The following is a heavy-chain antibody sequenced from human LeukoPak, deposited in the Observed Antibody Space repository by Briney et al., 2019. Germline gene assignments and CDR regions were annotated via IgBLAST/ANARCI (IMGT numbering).Heavy chain of an antibody. Sequence: GGSLRLSCAASGFSFSNYGMHWVRQAPGKGLEWVAVTSYDGSDKYYADSVKGRFTISRDNSKNTLYLQMSSLRAEDTAVHYCAGGSGSYYNTPPAYWGRGTLVTVSS. J-gene: IGHJ4*02. V-gene: IGHV3-30*03. CDR3: AGGSGSYYNTPPAY. CDR2: TSYDGSDK. CDR1: GFSFSNYG. D-gene: IGHD3-10*01.